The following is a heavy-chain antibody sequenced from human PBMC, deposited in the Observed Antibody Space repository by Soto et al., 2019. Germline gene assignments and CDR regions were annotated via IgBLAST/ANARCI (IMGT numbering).Heavy chain of an antibody. CDR1: GFTFSSYG. CDR2: ISYDGSNK. D-gene: IGHD2-21*02. Sequence: PGGSLRLSCAASGFTFSSYGMHWVRQAPGKGLEWVAVISYDGSNKYYADSVKGRFTISRDNSKNTLYLQMNSLRAEDTAVYYCAKDTLAYCGGDCYSGPGYWGQGTLVTVSS. CDR3: AKDTLAYCGGDCYSGPGY. J-gene: IGHJ4*02. V-gene: IGHV3-30*18.